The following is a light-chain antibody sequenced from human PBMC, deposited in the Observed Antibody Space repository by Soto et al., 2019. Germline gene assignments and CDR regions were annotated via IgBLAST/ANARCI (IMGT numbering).Light chain of an antibody. V-gene: IGLV2-11*01. Sequence: QSALTQPRSVSGSPGQSVTISCTGTSSNFGTHNYVSWYQHHPGTAPKLMIFDVSKRPSGVPDRFSGSKSGNSASLTISGLQADDEADYYCCSYAGNYTFGFGTGTKLTVL. CDR3: CSYAGNYTFG. CDR2: DVS. CDR1: SSNFGTHNY. J-gene: IGLJ1*01.